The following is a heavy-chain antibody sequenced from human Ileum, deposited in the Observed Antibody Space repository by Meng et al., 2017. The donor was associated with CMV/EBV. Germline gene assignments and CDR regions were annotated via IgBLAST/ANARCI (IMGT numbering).Heavy chain of an antibody. Sequence: EVQLVESGGGLVQPGGSLRLSSAASGFTFSSYWMHWVRQAPGKGLVWVSRINSDGSSTSYADSVKGRFTISRDNAKNTLYLQMNSLRAEDTAVYYCARGGTYYDFWSAIFDYWGQGTLVTVSS. J-gene: IGHJ4*02. V-gene: IGHV3-74*01. CDR1: GFTFSSYW. CDR3: ARGGTYYDFWSAIFDY. D-gene: IGHD3-3*01. CDR2: INSDGSST.